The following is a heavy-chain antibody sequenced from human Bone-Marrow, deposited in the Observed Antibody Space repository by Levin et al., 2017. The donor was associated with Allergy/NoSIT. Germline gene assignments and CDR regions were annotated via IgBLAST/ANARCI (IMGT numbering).Heavy chain of an antibody. D-gene: IGHD6-19*01. J-gene: IGHJ4*02. CDR3: AKARFNSGWFGSGPLHF. CDR2: MDWNGGTV. V-gene: IGHV3-9*01. Sequence: QAGGSLRLSCVASGFDFDDYAMHWVRQGPGKGLEWVSGMDWNGGTVDYSESVKGRFTISRDNGKNSLYLQMRSLRSEDTALYFCAKARFNSGWFGSGPLHFWGRGTLVTVSS. CDR1: GFDFDDYA.